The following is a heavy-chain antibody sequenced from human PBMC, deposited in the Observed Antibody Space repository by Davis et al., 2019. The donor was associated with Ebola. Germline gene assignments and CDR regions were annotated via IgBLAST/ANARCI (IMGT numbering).Heavy chain of an antibody. CDR1: GFTVSSNY. V-gene: IGHV3-53*01. Sequence: GGSLRLSCAASGFTVSSNYMSWVRQAPGKGLEWVSVISSGGSTYYADSVKGRFTISRDNSKNTLYLQMNSLRAEDTAVYYCARALKFGSGYYGYWGQGTLVTVSS. D-gene: IGHD3-22*01. J-gene: IGHJ4*02. CDR2: ISSGGST. CDR3: ARALKFGSGYYGY.